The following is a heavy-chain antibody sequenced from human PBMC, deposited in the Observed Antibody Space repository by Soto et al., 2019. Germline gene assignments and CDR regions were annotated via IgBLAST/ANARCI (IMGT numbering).Heavy chain of an antibody. D-gene: IGHD3-10*01. CDR3: ARHEGGSGSYSRF. Sequence: GESLKISCQGSGYSFTNYWIAWVRQMPGKGLEWMGVIYPGDSDTRYSPSFRGQVTISADKSISTAYLQWSGLKASDSAMYYCARHEGGSGSYSRFWGQGTLVTVSS. CDR2: IYPGDSDT. V-gene: IGHV5-51*01. CDR1: GYSFTNYW. J-gene: IGHJ4*02.